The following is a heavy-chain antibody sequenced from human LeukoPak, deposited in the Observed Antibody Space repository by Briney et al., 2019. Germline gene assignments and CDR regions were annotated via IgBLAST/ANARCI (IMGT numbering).Heavy chain of an antibody. V-gene: IGHV1-18*01. CDR3: ARIYFGSGSFAFDI. CDR1: GYTFTSYS. CDR2: ISTYNGNT. J-gene: IGHJ3*02. Sequence: GASVKVSCKASGYTFTSYSINWVRQAPGQGLEWMGWISTYNGNTNYAQKLQGRVTMTTVTSTTTAYMELRSLISDDTAVYYCARIYFGSGSFAFDIWGQGTMVTVSS. D-gene: IGHD3-10*01.